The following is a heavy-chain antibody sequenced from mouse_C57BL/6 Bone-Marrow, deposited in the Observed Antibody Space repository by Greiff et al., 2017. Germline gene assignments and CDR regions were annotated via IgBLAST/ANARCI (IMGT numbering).Heavy chain of an antibody. J-gene: IGHJ1*03. V-gene: IGHV1-18*01. Sequence: EVQLQQSGPELVKPGASVKIPCKSSGYTFTDYNMDWVKQSHGKSLEWIGDINPNNGGTIYNQKFKGKATLTVDKSSSTAYMELRSLTSEDTAVYYCARWGWLRRYGYFDVWGTGTTVTVSS. CDR3: ARWGWLRRYGYFDV. CDR2: INPNNGGT. CDR1: GYTFTDYN. D-gene: IGHD2-2*01.